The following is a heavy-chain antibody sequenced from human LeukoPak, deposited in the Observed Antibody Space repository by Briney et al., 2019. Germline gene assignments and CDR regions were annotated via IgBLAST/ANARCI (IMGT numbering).Heavy chain of an antibody. D-gene: IGHD2-2*01. J-gene: IGHJ5*02. CDR1: GFTLSNYD. Sequence: GGSLRLFCAASGFTLSNYDMNWVGQAPGKGLEWVSSISTSSRYIYYKDSVRGRFTISRDDAKNSLYLEMNSLRAEDTAVYYCARADCSSSTCYLRRSWFDPWGQGTLVTVSS. CDR2: ISTSSRYI. V-gene: IGHV3-21*01. CDR3: ARADCSSSTCYLRRSWFDP.